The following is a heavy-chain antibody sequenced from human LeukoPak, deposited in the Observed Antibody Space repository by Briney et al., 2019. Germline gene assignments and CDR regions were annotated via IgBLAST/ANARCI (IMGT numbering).Heavy chain of an antibody. CDR1: GFTFSNYW. V-gene: IGHV3-21*01. Sequence: GGSLRLSCAASGFTFSNYWMNWVRQAPGKGLEWISSISGSSSYIYYADSVKGRFTISRGNAKNSLYLQMNSLRAEDTAVYYCARDQGAYCSGGSCTAFDMWGQGTMVTVST. CDR2: ISGSSSYI. CDR3: ARDQGAYCSGGSCTAFDM. J-gene: IGHJ3*02. D-gene: IGHD2-15*01.